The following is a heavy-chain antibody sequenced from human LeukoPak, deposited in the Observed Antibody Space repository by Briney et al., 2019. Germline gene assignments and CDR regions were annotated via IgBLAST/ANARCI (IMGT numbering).Heavy chain of an antibody. Sequence: SETLSLTCAVYGGSLSGYYWSWIRQPPGKGLEWIGEINHSGSTNYNPSLKSRVTISVDTSKNQFSLKLSSVTAADTAVYYCARGHIVLMVYARRVWFDPWGQGTLVTVSS. D-gene: IGHD2-8*01. CDR3: ARGHIVLMVYARRVWFDP. CDR2: INHSGST. J-gene: IGHJ5*02. V-gene: IGHV4-34*01. CDR1: GGSLSGYY.